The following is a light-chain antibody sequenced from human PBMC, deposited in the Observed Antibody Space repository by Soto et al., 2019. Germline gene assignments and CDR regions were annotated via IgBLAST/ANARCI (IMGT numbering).Light chain of an antibody. CDR1: QSISSW. Sequence: DIQMTQSPSSLSASVGDRVTITYRASQSISSWLAWHQQKPGKAPRLLIYDASNLQRGVPSRFSGSGSGTEFTLTITSLQPEDFATYYCQQYNDYSGMFGQGTKVDIK. CDR3: QQYNDYSGM. CDR2: DAS. J-gene: IGKJ1*01. V-gene: IGKV1-5*01.